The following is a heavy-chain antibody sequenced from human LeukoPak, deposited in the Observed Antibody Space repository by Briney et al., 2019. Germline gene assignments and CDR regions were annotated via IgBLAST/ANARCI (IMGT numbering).Heavy chain of an antibody. D-gene: IGHD5-12*01. Sequence: GASVKVSCKASGYTFTSYDINWVRQATGQGLEWMGWMNPNSGNTGYAQKFQGRVTMTRNTSISTAYMELSSLRSEDTAVYYCARVDIVATSYGMDVWGQGTTVTVSS. J-gene: IGHJ6*02. V-gene: IGHV1-8*01. CDR1: GYTFTSYD. CDR3: ARVDIVATSYGMDV. CDR2: MNPNSGNT.